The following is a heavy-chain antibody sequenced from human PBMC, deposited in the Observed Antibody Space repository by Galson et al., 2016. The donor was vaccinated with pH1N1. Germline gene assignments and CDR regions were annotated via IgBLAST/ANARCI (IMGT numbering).Heavy chain of an antibody. D-gene: IGHD1-26*01. CDR2: IYYSGST. CDR3: ARGIRGSQPDRTYHFDF. Sequence: LSLTCTVSGAPVSSGEYYWSWIRQPPGKGLEWIAYIYYSGSTYYNPSLKSRVTISSDMSKNHFSLRLSSVAAADTAMYYCARGIRGSQPDRTYHFDFWGQGALVTVSS. V-gene: IGHV4-30-4*01. CDR1: GAPVSSGEYY. J-gene: IGHJ4*02.